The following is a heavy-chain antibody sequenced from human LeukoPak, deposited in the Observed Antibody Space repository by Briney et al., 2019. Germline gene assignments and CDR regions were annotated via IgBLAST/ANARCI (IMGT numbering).Heavy chain of an antibody. CDR2: IYHSGST. CDR1: GGSISSHY. Sequence: SETLSLTCTVSGGSISSHYWSWIRQPPGKGLEWIGYIYHSGSTSYNPSLKSRVTISVDTSKNNFSLILSSVTAADTAVYYCARSPGIYNWFDPWGQGTLVTVSS. CDR3: ARSPGIYNWFDP. V-gene: IGHV4-59*11. J-gene: IGHJ5*02.